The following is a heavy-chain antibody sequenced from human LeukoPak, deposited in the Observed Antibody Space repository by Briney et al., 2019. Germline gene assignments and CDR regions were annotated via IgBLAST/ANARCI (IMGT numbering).Heavy chain of an antibody. CDR3: ARGSSGWHSDY. Sequence: ASVKVSCKASGYTFTSYYMHWVRQAPGQGLEWMGIINPSGGSTSYAQKLQGRVTMTTDTSTSTAYMELRSLRSDDTAVYYCARGSSGWHSDYWGQGTLVTVSS. CDR2: INPSGGST. V-gene: IGHV1-46*01. CDR1: GYTFTSYY. J-gene: IGHJ4*02. D-gene: IGHD6-19*01.